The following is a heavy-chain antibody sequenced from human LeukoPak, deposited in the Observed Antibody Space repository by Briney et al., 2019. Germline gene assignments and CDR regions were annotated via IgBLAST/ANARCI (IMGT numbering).Heavy chain of an antibody. CDR1: GFTFSIYG. CDR2: IWNDGSNA. J-gene: IGHJ4*02. D-gene: IGHD3-10*01. CDR3: ARDKAQYYYFDY. Sequence: GGSLRLSCAASGFTFSIYGMHWVRQAPGKGLEWVAVIWNDGSNAYYADSVKGRFIISRDNSKNKMYLQMNSLRIEDTAVYYCARDKAQYYYFDYWGQGILVTVSS. V-gene: IGHV3-33*08.